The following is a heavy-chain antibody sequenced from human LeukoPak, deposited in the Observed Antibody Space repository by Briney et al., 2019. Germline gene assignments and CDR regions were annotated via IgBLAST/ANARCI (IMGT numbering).Heavy chain of an antibody. D-gene: IGHD6-19*01. CDR1: GYSFTSYW. J-gene: IGHJ3*02. CDR3: ASWGAVALNAFDI. CDR2: IDPSDSYT. Sequence: GESLKISCKGSGYSFTSYWISWVRQMPGKGLEWMGRIDPSDSYTNYSPSFQGHVTISADKSISTAYLQWSSLKASDTAMYYCASWGAVALNAFDIWGQGTMVTVSS. V-gene: IGHV5-10-1*01.